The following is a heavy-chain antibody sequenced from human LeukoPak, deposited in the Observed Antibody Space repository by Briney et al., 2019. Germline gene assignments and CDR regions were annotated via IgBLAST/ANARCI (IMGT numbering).Heavy chain of an antibody. CDR1: GGSISSGSYY. CDR3: GRSRGRDYVIDY. CDR2: IYTGGST. J-gene: IGHJ4*02. D-gene: IGHD4-17*01. V-gene: IGHV4-61*02. Sequence: PSQTLSLTCSVSGGSISSGSYYWNFIRQPGGKGLEWIGRIYTGGSTTYNPSLKSRITISLDTSKNQFSLKLISVTAADTAVYFCGRSRGRDYVIDYWGQGTLVTVSS.